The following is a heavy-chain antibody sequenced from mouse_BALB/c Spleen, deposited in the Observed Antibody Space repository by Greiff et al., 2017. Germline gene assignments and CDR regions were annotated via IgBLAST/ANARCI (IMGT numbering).Heavy chain of an antibody. CDR3: ARNWDYAMDY. J-gene: IGHJ4*01. D-gene: IGHD4-1*01. V-gene: IGHV14-3*02. CDR2: IDPANGNT. CDR1: GFNIKDTY. Sequence: VQLQQSGAELVKPGASVKLSCTASGFNIKDTYMHWVKQRPEQGLEWIGRIDPANGNTKYDPKFQGKATITAATSSNTAYLQLSSLTSEDTAVYYCARNWDYAMDYWGQGTSVTVSS.